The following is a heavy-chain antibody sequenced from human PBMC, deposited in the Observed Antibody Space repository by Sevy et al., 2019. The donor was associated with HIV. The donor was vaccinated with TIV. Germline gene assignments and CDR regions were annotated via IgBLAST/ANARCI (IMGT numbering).Heavy chain of an antibody. Sequence: GGSLRLSCAASGLSFSNAWMAWVRQAPGKGLEWVGRIRRETGGGTTDFAAFAKGKFTISRDVPKNTLYLQMNSLKTEDTAVYYCAIDHRRDGMIVVPFEKWGLGTLVTVSS. CDR3: AIDHRRDGMIVVPFEK. J-gene: IGHJ4*02. D-gene: IGHD3-22*01. V-gene: IGHV3-15*01. CDR1: GLSFSNAW. CDR2: IRRETGGGTT.